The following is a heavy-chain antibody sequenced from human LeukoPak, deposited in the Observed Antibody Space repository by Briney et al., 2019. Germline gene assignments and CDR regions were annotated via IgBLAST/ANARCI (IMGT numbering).Heavy chain of an antibody. V-gene: IGHV4-39*07. CDR3: ARSVMDSSDFYYFDY. Sequence: SETLSLTCTVSGGSISSSSYYWGWIRQPPGKGLEWIGSIYYRGSTYYNPSLRSRVTISVDTSKNQFSLKLTSVTAADTAVYYCARSVMDSSDFYYFDYWGQGTLVTVSS. CDR2: IYYRGST. D-gene: IGHD3-22*01. J-gene: IGHJ4*02. CDR1: GGSISSSSYY.